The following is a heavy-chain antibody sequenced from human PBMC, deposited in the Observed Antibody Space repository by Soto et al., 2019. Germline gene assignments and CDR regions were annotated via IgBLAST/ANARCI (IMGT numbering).Heavy chain of an antibody. Sequence: ASVKVSCKASGYTFTSYYIQWVRQAPGQGLEWMGIINPSGGSTNYAQKFQGRVTMTRDTSTSTVYMELSSLRSEDTAICYCSRGYPPRDQLGNLPGAFWGQGTLVTVSS. CDR3: SRGYPPRDQLGNLPGAF. CDR1: GYTFTSYY. V-gene: IGHV1-46*03. CDR2: INPSGGST. D-gene: IGHD1-1*01. J-gene: IGHJ4*02.